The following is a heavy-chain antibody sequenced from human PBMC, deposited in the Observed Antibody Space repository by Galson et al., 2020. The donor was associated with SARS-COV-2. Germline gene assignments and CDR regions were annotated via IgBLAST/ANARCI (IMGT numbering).Heavy chain of an antibody. CDR1: GFTVSSNY. CDR3: ARSVNLYGGDHFDY. D-gene: IGHD2-21*02. V-gene: IGHV3-53*01. J-gene: IGHJ4*02. CDR2: TYPGGDT. Sequence: GESLKISCAASGFTVSSNYLSWVRQAPGKGLEWVSVTYPGGDTYYADSVKGRFTFSRDNSRNTLYLQMNSLRVEDTAVYHCARSVNLYGGDHFDYWGQGTLVTVSS.